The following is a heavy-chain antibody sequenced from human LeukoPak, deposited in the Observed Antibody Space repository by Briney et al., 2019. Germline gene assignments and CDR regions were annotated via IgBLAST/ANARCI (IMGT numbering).Heavy chain of an antibody. CDR1: GGFFSGYY. Sequence: SETLSLTCTVSGGFFSGYYWSWIRQPAGKGLEWIGHISTTGSTSYNPSLRSRGTMSIDTSKNQFSLRLSSVTAADTAVYYCARETYDYLWGNYRYSDYWGQGTLVSVSS. CDR3: ARETYDYLWGNYRYSDY. V-gene: IGHV4-4*07. D-gene: IGHD3-16*02. J-gene: IGHJ4*02. CDR2: ISTTGST.